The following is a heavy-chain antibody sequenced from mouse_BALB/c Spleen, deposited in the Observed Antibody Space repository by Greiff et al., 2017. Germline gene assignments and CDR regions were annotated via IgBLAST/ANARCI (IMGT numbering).Heavy chain of an antibody. Sequence: EVQVVESGGGLVQPGGSLKLSCAASGFTFSSYGMSWVRQTPDKRLELVATINSNGGSTYYPDSVKGRFTISRDNAKNTLYLQMSSLKSEDTAMYYCARDGNYVGYAMDYWGQGTSVTVSS. CDR3: ARDGNYVGYAMDY. D-gene: IGHD2-1*01. CDR1: GFTFSSYG. J-gene: IGHJ4*01. CDR2: INSNGGST. V-gene: IGHV5-6-3*01.